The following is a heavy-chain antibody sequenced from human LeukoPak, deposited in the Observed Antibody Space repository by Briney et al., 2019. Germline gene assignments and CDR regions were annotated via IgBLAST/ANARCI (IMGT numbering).Heavy chain of an antibody. D-gene: IGHD1-1*01. V-gene: IGHV4-34*01. CDR2: INHSGST. CDR3: ARGVGLTQGGTFDY. Sequence: SETLSLTCAVYGGSFSGYYWSWIRQPPGKGLEWIGEINHSGSTNYNPSLKSRVTISVDTSKNQLSLKLSSVTAADTAVYYCARGVGLTQGGTFDYWGQGTLVTVSS. J-gene: IGHJ4*02. CDR1: GGSFSGYY.